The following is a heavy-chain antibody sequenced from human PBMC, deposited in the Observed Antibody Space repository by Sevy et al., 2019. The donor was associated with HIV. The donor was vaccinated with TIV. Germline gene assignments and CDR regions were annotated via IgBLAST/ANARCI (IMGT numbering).Heavy chain of an antibody. Sequence: ASVKVSCKASGGTFSTYAFNWVRQAPGQGLEWVGGIIPILGTTNYAQKFQGRVSIIADESTGTAYMTLCRLTSEDTAVYYCTKDLMEATMGFDHWGQGALVTVSS. CDR3: TKDLMEATMGFDH. D-gene: IGHD2-8*01. CDR1: GGTFSTYA. J-gene: IGHJ4*02. CDR2: IIPILGTT. V-gene: IGHV1-69*13.